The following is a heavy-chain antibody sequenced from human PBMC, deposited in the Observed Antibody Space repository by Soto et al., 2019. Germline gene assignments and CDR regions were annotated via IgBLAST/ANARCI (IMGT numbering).Heavy chain of an antibody. CDR2: INPADSET. CDR1: GYSYTSYW. CDR3: VRRAEGRPGDGYYYVALDV. D-gene: IGHD6-6*01. V-gene: IGHV5-51*01. J-gene: IGHJ6*02. Sequence: PGESLKISCKGSGYSYTSYWIGWVRQRPGRDLEWMGIINPADSETNYGPSFQGQVTTSADRSTSTAFLQWSSLKASDTAMYYCVRRAEGRPGDGYYYVALDVWGQGTTVTVSS.